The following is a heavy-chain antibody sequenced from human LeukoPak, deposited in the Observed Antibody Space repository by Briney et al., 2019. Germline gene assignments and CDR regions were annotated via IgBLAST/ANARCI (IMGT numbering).Heavy chain of an antibody. V-gene: IGHV3-23*01. J-gene: IGHJ5*02. CDR2: ISGGGGST. CDR3: AKDFASGWSDNWFDP. D-gene: IGHD6-19*01. CDR1: GFTFSSYA. Sequence: GGSLRLSCAASGFTFSSYAMSWVRQAPGKGLEWVSAISGGGGSTYYADSVKGRFTISRDNSNNMLYLQMSSLRAEDTTVYYCAKDFASGWSDNWFDPWGQGTLVTVSS.